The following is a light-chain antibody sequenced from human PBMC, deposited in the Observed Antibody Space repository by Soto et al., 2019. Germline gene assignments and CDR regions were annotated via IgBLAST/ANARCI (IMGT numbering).Light chain of an antibody. CDR3: QSYDSSLSGSQV. Sequence: QSVLTQPPSVSGAPGQRVAISCTGSSSNIGAGRDVHWYQQVPGTAPRLLIYGNNNQPSGVPDRFSGSKSGTSASLAITGLQAEDEADYYCQSYDSSLSGSQVFGAGTKVTVL. CDR1: SSNIGAGRD. CDR2: GNN. J-gene: IGLJ1*01. V-gene: IGLV1-40*01.